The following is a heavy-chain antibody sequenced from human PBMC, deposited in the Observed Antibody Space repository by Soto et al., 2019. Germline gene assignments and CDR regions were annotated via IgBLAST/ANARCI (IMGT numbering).Heavy chain of an antibody. V-gene: IGHV3-30*18. CDR2: ISYDGSNK. J-gene: IGHJ2*01. D-gene: IGHD2-21*01. Sequence: QVQLVESGGGVVQPGGSLRLSCAASGFTFSSYGMHWVRQAPGKGLEWVAGISYDGSNKYYADSVKGRFTISRDNSKNTLYLQMNSLRAEDTAVYYCAKDEGYGGNSWYFDLWGRGTLVTVSS. CDR3: AKDEGYGGNSWYFDL. CDR1: GFTFSSYG.